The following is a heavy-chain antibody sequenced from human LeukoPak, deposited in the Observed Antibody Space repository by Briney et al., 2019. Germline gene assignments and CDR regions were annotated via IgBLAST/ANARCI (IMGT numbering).Heavy chain of an antibody. CDR1: GFTFSNYA. V-gene: IGHV3-30*18. CDR3: AKDIAVAGTGKGDY. D-gene: IGHD6-19*01. Sequence: PSGGSLRLACAASGFTFSNYAMHWVGQAPGKGLERVAVISYDGSNKYYADSVKGRFTISRDNSKNTLYLQMNSLRAEDTALYYCAKDIAVAGTGKGDYWGQGTLVTVSS. J-gene: IGHJ4*02. CDR2: ISYDGSNK.